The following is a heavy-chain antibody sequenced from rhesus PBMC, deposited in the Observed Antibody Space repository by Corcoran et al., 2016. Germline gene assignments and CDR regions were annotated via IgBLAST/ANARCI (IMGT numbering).Heavy chain of an antibody. CDR2: INGHSGSP. CDR1: GASISSYW. V-gene: IGHV4-80*01. D-gene: IGHD5-42*01. J-gene: IGHJ4*01. Sequence: QVQLQESGPGLVKPSETLSLTCAVSGASISSYWWSWIRLPPGKGLEGDGGINGHSGSPYYTPSLKSRVTLSHDASKNQFSLKLGSVTAADTAVYYCASRGYSGYGGQGVLVTVSS. CDR3: ASRGYSGY.